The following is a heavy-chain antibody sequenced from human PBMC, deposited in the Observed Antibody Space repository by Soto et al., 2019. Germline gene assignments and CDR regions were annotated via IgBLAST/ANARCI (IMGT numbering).Heavy chain of an antibody. CDR1: GFSLRTSGVG. Sequence: SGPTLVNPTHTLALTCIFSGFSLRTSGVGVGWIRQPPGKALEWLGFIYWNDDKRYSPSLKSRLTITKDISKNQVVLTMTNMDPVDKATYYCAKSGSSGWYGWFDPWGKGTLVPVSP. CDR3: AKSGSSGWYGWFDP. CDR2: IYWNDDK. V-gene: IGHV2-5*01. D-gene: IGHD6-19*01. J-gene: IGHJ5*02.